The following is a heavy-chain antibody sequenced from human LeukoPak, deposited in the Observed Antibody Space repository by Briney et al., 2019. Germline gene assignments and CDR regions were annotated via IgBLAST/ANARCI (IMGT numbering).Heavy chain of an antibody. D-gene: IGHD5-18*01. CDR1: GFTFSTYW. J-gene: IGHJ3*01. V-gene: IGHV3-7*01. Sequence: GGSLRLSWAASGFTFSTYWMTWVRQAPAKGLEWVANIKQDGSEKYYVDSVKGRFTISRDNAKNSLYLQMNSLRAEDTAVYYCARGRGNSYVWGQGTMVSVSS. CDR2: IKQDGSEK. CDR3: ARGRGNSYV.